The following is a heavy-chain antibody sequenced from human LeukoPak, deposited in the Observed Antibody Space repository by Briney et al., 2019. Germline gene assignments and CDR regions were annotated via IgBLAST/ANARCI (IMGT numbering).Heavy chain of an antibody. J-gene: IGHJ4*02. CDR1: GGSISSSSYH. Sequence: SETLSLTCSVSGGSISSSSYHWGWIRQSPERGLEWIGSMYYRGTTYENPSLKSRLTLSIDTSNNEFSLKLTSVTAADTAVYYCAREYSRSVVAGSRPDLRGQGLLVTVSS. V-gene: IGHV4-39*02. CDR3: AREYSRSVVAGSRPDL. CDR2: MYYRGTT. D-gene: IGHD2-21*01.